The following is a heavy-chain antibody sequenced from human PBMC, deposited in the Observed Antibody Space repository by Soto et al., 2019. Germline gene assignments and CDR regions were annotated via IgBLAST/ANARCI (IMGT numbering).Heavy chain of an antibody. D-gene: IGHD4-17*01. CDR3: ARDGSTVTTFYYYYMDV. CDR1: GFTFSSYW. V-gene: IGHV3-74*01. J-gene: IGHJ6*03. Sequence: EVQLVESGGGLVQPGGSLRLSFAASGFTFSSYWMHWVRQAPGKGLVWVSRINSDGSSTSYADSVKGRFTISRDNAKNTLYLQMNSLRAEDTAVYYCARDGSTVTTFYYYYMDVWGKGTTVTVSS. CDR2: INSDGSST.